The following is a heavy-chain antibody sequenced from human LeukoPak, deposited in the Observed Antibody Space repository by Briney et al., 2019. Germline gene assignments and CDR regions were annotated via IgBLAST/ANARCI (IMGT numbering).Heavy chain of an antibody. CDR2: ISAYNGNT. CDR3: ARDVRYGDYGSIDY. V-gene: IGHV1-18*01. Sequence: ASVKVSCKASGYTFTSYGISWVRQAPGQGPEWMGWISAYNGNTNYAQKLQGRVTMTTDTSTSTAYMELRSLRSDDTAVYYCARDVRYGDYGSIDYWGQGTLVTVSS. D-gene: IGHD3-10*01. CDR1: GYTFTSYG. J-gene: IGHJ4*02.